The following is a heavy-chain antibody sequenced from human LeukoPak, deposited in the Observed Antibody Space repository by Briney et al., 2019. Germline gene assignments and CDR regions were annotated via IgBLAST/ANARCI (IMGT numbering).Heavy chain of an antibody. CDR2: INSNSGAT. Sequence: ASVTVSCKTSGYTFTAKYMHWVRQAPGQGLEWVGWINSNSGATSYAQKSQGRVTMTRDTSISTAYMELSRLTPDDTAVYYCSRGFGTIWYDYWGQGTLVTVSS. CDR1: GYTFTAKY. CDR3: SRGFGTIWYDY. V-gene: IGHV1-2*02. J-gene: IGHJ4*02. D-gene: IGHD3-3*01.